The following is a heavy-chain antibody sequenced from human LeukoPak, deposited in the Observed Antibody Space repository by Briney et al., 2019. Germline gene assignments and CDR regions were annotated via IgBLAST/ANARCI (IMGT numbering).Heavy chain of an antibody. Sequence: ASVKVSCKASGYTFTAYYVHWVRQAPGQGPEWMGWITPNSGGTKYAQKFQGRVTMTRDTSISTAYMELSGLRSDDTAVYYCARGFRLSAIEDWFDPWGQGTLVTVSS. CDR2: ITPNSGGT. V-gene: IGHV1-2*02. CDR3: ARGFRLSAIEDWFDP. J-gene: IGHJ5*02. D-gene: IGHD2-2*02. CDR1: GYTFTAYY.